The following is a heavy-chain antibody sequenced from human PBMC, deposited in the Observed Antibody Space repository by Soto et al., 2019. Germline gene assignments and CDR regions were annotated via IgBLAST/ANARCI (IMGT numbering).Heavy chain of an antibody. D-gene: IGHD3-9*01. J-gene: IGHJ4*02. Sequence: GGSLRLSCAASGFTFSDYYMSWIRQAPGKGLEWVSYISSSSGYTNYADSVKGRFTISRDNAKNSLYLQMNSLRAEDTAVYYCARDFFVDMDPLYYFDYWGQGTLVTVSS. CDR3: ARDFFVDMDPLYYFDY. CDR1: GFTFSDYY. V-gene: IGHV3-11*06. CDR2: ISSSSGYT.